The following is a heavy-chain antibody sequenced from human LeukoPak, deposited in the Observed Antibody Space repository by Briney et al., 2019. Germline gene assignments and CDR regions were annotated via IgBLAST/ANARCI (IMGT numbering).Heavy chain of an antibody. V-gene: IGHV4-34*01. CDR2: INESGST. J-gene: IGHJ4*02. D-gene: IGHD3-16*01. Sequence: SETLSLICAVYGGSFSGHHWSWIRQAPGKGLEWIGEINESGSTNYNASLKSRVTISGDTSKTQFSLKLNSLTAADTAFYYCARGGGLRMFYASPFRYWGQGTLVTVSS. CDR1: GGSFSGHH. CDR3: ARGGGLRMFYASPFRY.